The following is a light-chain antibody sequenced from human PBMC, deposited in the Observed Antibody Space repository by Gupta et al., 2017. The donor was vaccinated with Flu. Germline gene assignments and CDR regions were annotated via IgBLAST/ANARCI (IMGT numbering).Light chain of an antibody. Sequence: DIQMTQSPSSLSASVGDRVTITCRASQSISSYLNWYQQKPGKAPKLLIYVASSLQSGVPSRFSGSGSGTDFTLTSSRRQPEDFANYYLQHTYSTSTFGQGTKLEIK. CDR2: VAS. J-gene: IGKJ2*01. CDR1: QSISSY. CDR3: QHTYSTST. V-gene: IGKV1-39*01.